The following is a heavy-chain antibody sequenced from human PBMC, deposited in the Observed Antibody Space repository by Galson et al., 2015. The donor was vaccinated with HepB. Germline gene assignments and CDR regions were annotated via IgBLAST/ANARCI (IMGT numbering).Heavy chain of an antibody. J-gene: IGHJ6*02. CDR3: ARGKYYYDSSGRPDYYNYGMDV. CDR2: IIPILGIA. CDR1: GGTFSSYI. Sequence: SVKVSCKASGGTFSSYIISWVRQAPGQGLEWMGRIIPILGIANHAQKFQGRVTITADKSTSTAYVELSSLRSEDTAVYYCARGKYYYDSSGRPDYYNYGMDVWGQGTTVTVSS. D-gene: IGHD3-22*01. V-gene: IGHV1-69*02.